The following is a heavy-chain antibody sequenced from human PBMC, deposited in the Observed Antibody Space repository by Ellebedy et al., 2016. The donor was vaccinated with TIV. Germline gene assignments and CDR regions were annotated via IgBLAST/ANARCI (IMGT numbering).Heavy chain of an antibody. J-gene: IGHJ6*03. D-gene: IGHD3-3*02. V-gene: IGHV3-11*01. Sequence: GESLKISXAASGFTFSDFYMSWVRQAPGKGLEWVSSIGSRGSTINYADSVEGRFTIFRDNSKDTLYLQMNSLRAEDTAVYYCAILERHFEQDLGSRGYYYYYIDVWGKGTTVTVSS. CDR3: AILERHFEQDLGSRGYYYYYIDV. CDR2: IGSRGSTI. CDR1: GFTFSDFY.